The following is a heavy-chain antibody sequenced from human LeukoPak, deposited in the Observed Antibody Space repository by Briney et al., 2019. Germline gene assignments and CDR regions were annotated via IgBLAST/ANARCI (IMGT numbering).Heavy chain of an antibody. D-gene: IGHD3-9*01. V-gene: IGHV4-4*02. CDR1: GGSISSSNW. J-gene: IGHJ6*02. CDR3: AKDSDYDILTGYFGDYYYGMDV. Sequence: PSETLSLTCAVSGGSISSSNWWSWVRQPPGKGLEWIGEIYHSGSTNYNPSLKSRVTISVDKSKNQFSLKLSSVTAADTAVYYCAKDSDYDILTGYFGDYYYGMDVWGQGTTVTVSS. CDR2: IYHSGST.